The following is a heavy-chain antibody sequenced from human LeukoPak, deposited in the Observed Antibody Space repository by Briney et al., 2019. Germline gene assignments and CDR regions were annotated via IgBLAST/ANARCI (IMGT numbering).Heavy chain of an antibody. Sequence: SVKVSCKASGGTFSSYAISWVRQAPGQGLEWMGGIIPIFGTANYAQKFQGRVTITADESTSTAYMELSSLRSEDTAVYYCAHLPNGHDDYGDYRLAYYFDYWGQGTLVTVSS. CDR2: IIPIFGTA. CDR3: AHLPNGHDDYGDYRLAYYFDY. V-gene: IGHV1-69*13. CDR1: GGTFSSYA. D-gene: IGHD4-17*01. J-gene: IGHJ4*02.